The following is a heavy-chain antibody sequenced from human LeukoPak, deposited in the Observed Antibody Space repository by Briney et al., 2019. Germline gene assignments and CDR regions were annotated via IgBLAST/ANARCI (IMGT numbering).Heavy chain of an antibody. Sequence: PSETLSLTCFVSGDSLSSGYYWGWVRQPPGKGLEWIGRIYTSGSTNYNPSLKSRVTMSVDTSKNQFSLELSSVTAADTAVYYCARRRRILGNIVVVPAAALGRYYFDYWGQGTLVTVSS. CDR3: ARRRRILGNIVVVPAAALGRYYFDY. CDR1: GDSLSSGYY. V-gene: IGHV4-4*07. J-gene: IGHJ4*02. CDR2: IYTSGST. D-gene: IGHD2-2*01.